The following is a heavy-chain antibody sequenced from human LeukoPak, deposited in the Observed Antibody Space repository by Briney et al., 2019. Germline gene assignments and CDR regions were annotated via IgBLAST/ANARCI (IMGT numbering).Heavy chain of an antibody. J-gene: IGHJ4*02. CDR3: ARISRYYGSGSYSHFDY. Sequence: SGPALVKPTQTLTLTCTFSGFSLGTSGMCVSWIRQPPGKALEWLALIDWDDDKYYSTSLKTRLTISKDTSKNQVVLTMTNMDPVDTATYYCARISRYYGSGSYSHFDYWGQGTLVTVSS. CDR2: IDWDDDK. CDR1: GFSLGTSGMC. D-gene: IGHD3-10*01. V-gene: IGHV2-70*01.